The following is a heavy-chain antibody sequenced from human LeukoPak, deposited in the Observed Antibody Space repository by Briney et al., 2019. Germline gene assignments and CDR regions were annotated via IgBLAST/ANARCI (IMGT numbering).Heavy chain of an antibody. CDR2: INHSGST. J-gene: IGHJ4*02. CDR1: GGSFSGYY. D-gene: IGHD4-23*01. Sequence: SQTLSLTCAVYGGSFSGYYWSWIRQPPGKGLEWIGEINHSGSTNYSPSLKSRVTISVDTSKNQFSLKLSSVTAADTAVYYCARAVHGIGGGKGYFDYWGQGTLVTVSS. CDR3: ARAVHGIGGGKGYFDY. V-gene: IGHV4-34*01.